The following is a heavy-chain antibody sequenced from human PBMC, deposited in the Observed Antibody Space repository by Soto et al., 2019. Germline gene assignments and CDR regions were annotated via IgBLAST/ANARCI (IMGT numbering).Heavy chain of an antibody. CDR3: ARSTGGLGDLLEFDH. CDR2: IYWDDDT. CDR1: GFPFTNSAPG. J-gene: IGHJ4*02. V-gene: IGHV2-5*02. Sequence: QITLKESGPTRVPPTQTLTMTCTFSGFPFTNSAPGVHWIRQPPVKALEWLALIYWDDDTRYNPSLKNLITITKDISKNQVALTVSELDPVDTATYFCARSTGGLGDLLEFDHWGPGTRVTVSS. D-gene: IGHD3-16*01.